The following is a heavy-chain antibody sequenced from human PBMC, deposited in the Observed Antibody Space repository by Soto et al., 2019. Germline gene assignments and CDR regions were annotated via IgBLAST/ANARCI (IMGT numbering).Heavy chain of an antibody. J-gene: IGHJ4*02. V-gene: IGHV4-39*01. CDR1: GGSISSSSYY. CDR3: SRPSSSGRPFDY. Sequence: PSETLSLTCTVSGGSISSSSYYWGWIRQPPGKGLEWIGSIYYSGSTYYNPSLKSRVTISVDTSKNQFSLKLSSVTAADTAVYYCSRPSSSGRPFDYWRRGTLVTVS. D-gene: IGHD6-19*01. CDR2: IYYSGST.